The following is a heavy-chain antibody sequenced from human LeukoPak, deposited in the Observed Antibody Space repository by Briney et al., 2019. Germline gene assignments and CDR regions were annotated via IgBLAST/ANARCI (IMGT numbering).Heavy chain of an antibody. D-gene: IGHD5-24*01. Sequence: PGRSLRLSCAASGFTFSSYGMHWVRQAPGKGLEWVAVIWYDGSNKYYADSVKGRFTISRDNSKNTLYLQMNSLRTEDTAVYYCARRMAANAFDIWGQGTMVTVSS. V-gene: IGHV3-33*01. CDR1: GFTFSSYG. J-gene: IGHJ3*02. CDR2: IWYDGSNK. CDR3: ARRMAANAFDI.